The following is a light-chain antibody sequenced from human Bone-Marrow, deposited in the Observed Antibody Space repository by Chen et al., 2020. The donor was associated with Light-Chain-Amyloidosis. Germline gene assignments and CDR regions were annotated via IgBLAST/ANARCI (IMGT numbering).Light chain of an antibody. V-gene: IGLV2-11*01. J-gene: IGLJ1*01. CDR3: CSYAGSYTYV. CDR2: DVN. Sequence: QSALTQPRSVSGSPGQSVTISCTGTSSDVGGYNYVSWYQHHPGKVPKLMIYDVNKRPSGVPYRFSGSNAGYTASLTISGLQAEDEADYFCCSYAGSYTYVFGTETKVTVL. CDR1: SSDVGGYNY.